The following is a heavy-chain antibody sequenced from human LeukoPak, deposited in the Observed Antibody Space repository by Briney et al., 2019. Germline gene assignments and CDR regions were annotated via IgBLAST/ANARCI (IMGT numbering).Heavy chain of an antibody. CDR1: GFTFSDYA. CDR3: ARSVPDYTRFDF. Sequence: GGSLRLSCVASGFTFSDYAMNWVRQAPGTGLEWVSTFKTNYNQVYYAESVRGRFTISTDNSKNTAYLQMNSLRVEDTALYYCARSVPDYTRFDFWGQGALVTVSS. CDR2: FKTNYNQV. D-gene: IGHD4-11*01. J-gene: IGHJ4*02. V-gene: IGHV3-23*05.